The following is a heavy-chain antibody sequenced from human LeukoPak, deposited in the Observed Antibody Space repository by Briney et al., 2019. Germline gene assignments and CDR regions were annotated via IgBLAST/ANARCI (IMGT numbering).Heavy chain of an antibody. CDR1: GFSFSQYG. CDR2: ISYDGVNK. D-gene: IGHD1-26*01. J-gene: IGHJ3*02. Sequence: GGSLRLSCAASGFSFSQYGMHRVRQAPGKGLEWLAVISYDGVNKYYSKSVKGRLAISRDNSINTLFLQMDSLRAEDTAIYYCARPLKGYGASYYDAFDIWGQGTMVTVSS. CDR3: ARPLKGYGASYYDAFDI. V-gene: IGHV3-30*03.